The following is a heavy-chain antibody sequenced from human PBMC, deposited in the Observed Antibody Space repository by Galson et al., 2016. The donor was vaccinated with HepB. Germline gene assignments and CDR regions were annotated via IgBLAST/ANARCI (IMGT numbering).Heavy chain of an antibody. D-gene: IGHD4-17*01. CDR2: ISSSGTYI. CDR1: GFSFNSYS. V-gene: IGHV3-21*01. Sequence: SLRLSCAASGFSFNSYSMNWVRQAPGKGLEWVSSISSSGTYIYYADSVRGRFTISRDNAKNSLSLQMNSLRAEDTAVYYCARGNDYGDYHVFFWFDYWGQGTLVTVSS. CDR3: ARGNDYGDYHVFFWFDY. J-gene: IGHJ4*02.